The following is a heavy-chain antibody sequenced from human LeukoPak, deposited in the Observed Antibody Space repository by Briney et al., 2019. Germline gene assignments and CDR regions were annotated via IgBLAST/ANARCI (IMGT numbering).Heavy chain of an antibody. V-gene: IGHV3-21*04. CDR3: AKGLRTGVGPYMGYHYYMDV. CDR2: ISSSSSYI. CDR1: GFTFSSYS. Sequence: GGSLRLSCAASGFTFSSYSMNWVRQAPGKGLEWVSSISSSSSYIYYADSVKGRFTISRDNSYNTVSLQMNSLRDEDTGAYYCAKGLRTGVGPYMGYHYYMDVWGKGATVTVSS. D-gene: IGHD3-16*01. J-gene: IGHJ6*03.